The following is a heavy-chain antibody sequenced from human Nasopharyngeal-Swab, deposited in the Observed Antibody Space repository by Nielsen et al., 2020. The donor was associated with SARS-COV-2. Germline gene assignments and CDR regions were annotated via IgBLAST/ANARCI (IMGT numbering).Heavy chain of an antibody. CDR3: ARGGGRVVVVPAARVRSYYYGMDV. Sequence: RQAPGKGLEWIGYIYYSGSTNYNPSLKSRVTISVDTSKNQFSLKLSSVTAADTAVYYCARGGGRVVVVPAARVRSYYYGMDVWGQGTMVTDSS. CDR2: IYYSGST. V-gene: IGHV4-59*12. J-gene: IGHJ6*02. D-gene: IGHD2-2*01.